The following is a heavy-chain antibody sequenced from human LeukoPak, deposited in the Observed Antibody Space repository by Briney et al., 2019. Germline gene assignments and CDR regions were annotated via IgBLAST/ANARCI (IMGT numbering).Heavy chain of an antibody. D-gene: IGHD4-17*01. CDR2: INAGNGNT. V-gene: IGHV1-3*01. J-gene: IGHJ5*02. CDR1: GYTFTSYA. Sequence: ASVKVSCKASGYTFTSYAMHWVRQAPGQRLEWMGWINAGNGNTKYSQKFQGRVTITRDTSASTAYMELSSLRSEDTAVYYCARGASTMTTRWFDPWGQGTLVTVSS. CDR3: ARGASTMTTRWFDP.